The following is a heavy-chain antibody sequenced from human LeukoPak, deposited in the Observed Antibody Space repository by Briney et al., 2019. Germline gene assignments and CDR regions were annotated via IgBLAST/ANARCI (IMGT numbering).Heavy chain of an antibody. Sequence: GGALRLSCAASGFTFSDYYMSWIRQAPGEGLEWVSGITGVGSTPYYADSVKGRFTISRDNSKNTLYLQMNSLRGEDTAAYYCAKDAVRGSGRINWFDSWGQGTLVTVSS. V-gene: IGHV3-23*01. D-gene: IGHD3-10*01. CDR1: GFTFSDYY. J-gene: IGHJ5*01. CDR2: ITGVGSTP. CDR3: AKDAVRGSGRINWFDS.